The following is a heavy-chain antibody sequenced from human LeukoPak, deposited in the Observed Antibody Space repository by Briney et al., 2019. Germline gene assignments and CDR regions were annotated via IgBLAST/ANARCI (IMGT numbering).Heavy chain of an antibody. J-gene: IGHJ4*02. V-gene: IGHV3-30-3*01. Sequence: GGSLRLSCAASGFTFSSYAMHWVRQAPGKGLEWVAVISYDGSNKYYADSVKGRFTISRDNSKNTLYLQMNSLRAEDAAVYYCARVGLPITIFLYLGYWGQGTLVTVSS. D-gene: IGHD3-9*01. CDR2: ISYDGSNK. CDR3: ARVGLPITIFLYLGY. CDR1: GFTFSSYA.